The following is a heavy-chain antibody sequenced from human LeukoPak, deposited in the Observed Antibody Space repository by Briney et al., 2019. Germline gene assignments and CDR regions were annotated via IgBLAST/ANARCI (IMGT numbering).Heavy chain of an antibody. D-gene: IGHD3-3*01. CDR2: IIPSPGIT. V-gene: IGHV1-69*04. CDR3: ETSGIFGVVAY. J-gene: IGHJ4*02. CDR1: GGTFSSYA. Sequence: SVKVSCKASGGTFSSYAIRWVRQAPGQGLEWMGRIIPSPGITNHAKEFQGRVTITGDKYTSTSYMELKSLRFEDTAGYYCETSGIFGVVAYWGQGTLVTVSS.